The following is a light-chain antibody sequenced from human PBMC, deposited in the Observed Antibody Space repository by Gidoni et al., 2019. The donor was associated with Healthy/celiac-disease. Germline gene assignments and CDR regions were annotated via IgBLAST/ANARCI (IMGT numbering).Light chain of an antibody. CDR1: SSDVGGYNY. Sequence: QSALTQPASVSGSPGQSVTISCTGTSSDVGGYNYVSWYQQHPVKAPKLMIYEVSNRPSGVSNRFSGSKSGNTASLTISGLQAEDEDDYYCSSYTSSSTLVVFGGGTKLTVL. CDR3: SSYTSSSTLVV. CDR2: EVS. J-gene: IGLJ2*01. V-gene: IGLV2-14*01.